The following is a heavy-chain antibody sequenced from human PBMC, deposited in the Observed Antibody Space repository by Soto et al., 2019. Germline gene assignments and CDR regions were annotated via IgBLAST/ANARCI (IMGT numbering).Heavy chain of an antibody. V-gene: IGHV4-30-4*01. CDR1: GGPFSGYY. CDR3: ARNYYDSSGYFRSYYLDY. J-gene: IGHJ4*02. D-gene: IGHD3-22*01. CDR2: IYYSGST. Sequence: SETLSLTCAVYGGPFSGYYWSWIRQPPGKGLEWIGYIYYSGSTYYNPSLKSRVTISVDTSKNQFSLKLSSVTAADTAVYYCARNYYDSSGYFRSYYLDYWGQGTLVTVSS.